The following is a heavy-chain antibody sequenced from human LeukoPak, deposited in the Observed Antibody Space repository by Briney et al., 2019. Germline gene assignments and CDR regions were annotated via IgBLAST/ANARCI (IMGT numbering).Heavy chain of an antibody. Sequence: GGSLRLSCAASGFTFSTYAMSWVRQVPGKGLEWVSAISGGGGSTNYADSVKGRVTVSRDNSKSTLYLQMNSLRAEDTAVYYCAKSSYYDSSGYYREYYFDYWGQGTLVTVSS. CDR2: ISGGGGST. CDR3: AKSSYYDSSGYYREYYFDY. V-gene: IGHV3-23*01. CDR1: GFTFSTYA. D-gene: IGHD3-22*01. J-gene: IGHJ4*02.